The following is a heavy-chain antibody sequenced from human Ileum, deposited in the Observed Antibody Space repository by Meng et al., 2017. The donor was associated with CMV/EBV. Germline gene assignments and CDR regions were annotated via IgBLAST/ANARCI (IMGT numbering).Heavy chain of an antibody. D-gene: IGHD5-18*01. CDR2: INQDGSEK. J-gene: IGHJ4*02. V-gene: IGHV3-7*01. CDR3: VRDGGYRYDSALRNHYFDY. Sequence: GESLKISCAASGFTFSTYWMSWVRQAPGEGLEWVANINQDGSEKNYVDSVKGRFTISRDNAKNSLYLQMNSLRAEDTAVYYCVRDGGYRYDSALRNHYFDYWGQGTLVTVYS. CDR1: GFTFSTYW.